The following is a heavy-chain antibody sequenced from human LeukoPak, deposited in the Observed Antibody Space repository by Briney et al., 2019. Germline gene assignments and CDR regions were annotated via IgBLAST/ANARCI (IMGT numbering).Heavy chain of an antibody. V-gene: IGHV3-23*01. CDR2: ISGSGGST. CDR3: ARDMFPENYGSGSYFRRCAFDI. CDR1: GFTFSSYA. D-gene: IGHD3-10*01. Sequence: GGSLRLSCAASGFTFSSYAMSWVRQAPGKGLEWVSAISGSGGSTYYADSVKGRFTISRDNSKNTLYLQMNSLRAEDTAVYYCARDMFPENYGSGSYFRRCAFDIWGQGTMVTVSS. J-gene: IGHJ3*02.